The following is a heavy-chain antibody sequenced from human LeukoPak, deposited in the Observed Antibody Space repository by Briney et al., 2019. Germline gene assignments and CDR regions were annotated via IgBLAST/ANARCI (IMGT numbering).Heavy chain of an antibody. Sequence: GGSLRLSYAASGFTFSSYNMNWVRQAPGKGLEWVSCISSSSTTIYYADSVKGRFTVSRDNAKNSLYLQMNSLRVEDTAVYYCARGSDYLFDCWGQGTLVTVSS. V-gene: IGHV3-48*04. D-gene: IGHD4-17*01. J-gene: IGHJ4*02. CDR1: GFTFSSYN. CDR2: ISSSSTTI. CDR3: ARGSDYLFDC.